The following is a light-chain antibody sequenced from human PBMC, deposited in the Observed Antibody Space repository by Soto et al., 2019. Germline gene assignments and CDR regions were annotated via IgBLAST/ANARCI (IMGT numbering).Light chain of an antibody. CDR3: CSYAGSGTLV. CDR2: EGS. J-gene: IGLJ1*01. CDR1: SSDVGSYNL. V-gene: IGLV2-23*01. Sequence: QSVLTQPASVSGSPGQSITISCTGTSSDVGSYNLVSWYQQRPGKAPKLMIYEGSKRPSGVSIRFSGSKSGNTASLTISGLQAEDEADYYCCSYAGSGTLVFGTGPKVTVL.